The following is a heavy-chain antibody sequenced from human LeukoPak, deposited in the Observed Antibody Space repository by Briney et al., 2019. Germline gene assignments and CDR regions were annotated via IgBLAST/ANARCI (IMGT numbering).Heavy chain of an antibody. J-gene: IGHJ4*02. D-gene: IGHD1-7*01. CDR1: GYTFTSYG. CDR2: INPNSGGT. Sequence: ASVKVSCKASGYTFTSYGISWVRQAPGQGLEWMGWINPNSGGTNYAQKFQGRVTMTRDTSISTAYMELSRLRSDDTAVYYCARAFIAGTTETFDYWGQGTLVTVSS. V-gene: IGHV1-2*02. CDR3: ARAFIAGTTETFDY.